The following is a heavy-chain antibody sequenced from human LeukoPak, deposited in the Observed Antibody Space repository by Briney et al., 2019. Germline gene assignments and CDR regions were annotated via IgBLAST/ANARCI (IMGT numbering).Heavy chain of an antibody. D-gene: IGHD1-26*01. V-gene: IGHV4-59*01. J-gene: IGHJ4*02. CDR1: GGSLSNYY. CDR2: IYHNGRT. CDR3: ARIPSGSPRQYFDY. Sequence: SETLSLTCAVSGGSLSNYYWGWVRQPPGKGLEWIAYIYHNGRTTYDPYLKSRLTMSLDTSKNQFSPSLTSVTTVDTAVYYCARIPSGSPRQYFDYWGQGTLATVFS.